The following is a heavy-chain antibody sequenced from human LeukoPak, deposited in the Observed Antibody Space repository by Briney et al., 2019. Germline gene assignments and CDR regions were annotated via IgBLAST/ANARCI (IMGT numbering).Heavy chain of an antibody. D-gene: IGHD3-9*01. CDR3: TKWGDYDVLTGYYVSDY. CDR1: GFTFSNYA. CDR2: ISGGGGNT. J-gene: IGHJ4*02. Sequence: GGSLRLSCAASGFTFSNYARSWVRKAPGKGLEWVSAISGGGGNTYYADSVKRQFTISRDNYKNTVFLQMNSLRAEDTAVYYCTKWGDYDVLTGYYVSDYWGQGTLVSVS. V-gene: IGHV3-23*01.